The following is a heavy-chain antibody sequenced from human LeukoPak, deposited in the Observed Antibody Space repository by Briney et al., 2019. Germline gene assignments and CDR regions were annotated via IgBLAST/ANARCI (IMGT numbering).Heavy chain of an antibody. Sequence: SETLSLTCTVSGGSISSSSYYWGWIRQPPGKGLEWIGSIYYSGSTYYNPSLKSRVTISVDASKNQFSLRLSSVTAADTAVYYCARGDFWSGYLDWFDPWGQGTLVTVSS. V-gene: IGHV4-39*07. D-gene: IGHD3-3*01. J-gene: IGHJ5*02. CDR1: GGSISSSSYY. CDR2: IYYSGST. CDR3: ARGDFWSGYLDWFDP.